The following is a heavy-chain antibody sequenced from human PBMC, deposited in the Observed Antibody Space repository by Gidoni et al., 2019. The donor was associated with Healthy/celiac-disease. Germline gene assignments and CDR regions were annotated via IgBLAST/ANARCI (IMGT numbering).Heavy chain of an antibody. Sequence: QVQLQESGPGLVKPSETLSLTCAVSGYSISSGYYWGWIRQPPGKGLEWIGSIYHSGSTYYNPSLKSRVTISVDTSKSQFSLKLSSVTAADTAVYYCARVIWDYYGSGTTRDYFDYWGQGTLVTVSS. D-gene: IGHD3-10*01. CDR3: ARVIWDYYGSGTTRDYFDY. V-gene: IGHV4-38-2*01. J-gene: IGHJ4*02. CDR1: GYSISSGYY. CDR2: IYHSGST.